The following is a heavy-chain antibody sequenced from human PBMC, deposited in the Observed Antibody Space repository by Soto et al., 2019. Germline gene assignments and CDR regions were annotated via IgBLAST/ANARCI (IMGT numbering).Heavy chain of an antibody. CDR3: ARINWNRADVIPNDAFDI. Sequence: SETLSLTCTVSGGSTFSYYWSWIRQPPGKGLEWIAYIYYSGVTNYNPSLKSRVTISIDTSKNQFSLKLSSVTAADTAVYYCARINWNRADVIPNDAFDIWGQGTMVTVSS. CDR1: GGSTFSYY. CDR2: IYYSGVT. D-gene: IGHD1-20*01. V-gene: IGHV4-59*01. J-gene: IGHJ3*02.